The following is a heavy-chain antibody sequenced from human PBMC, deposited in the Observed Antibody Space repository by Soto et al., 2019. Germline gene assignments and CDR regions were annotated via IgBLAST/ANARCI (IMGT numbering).Heavy chain of an antibody. CDR3: ARDGLDYYDGSGYYTY. CDR1: GGSFSGYY. Sequence: SETLSLTCAVYGGSFSGYYWSWIRQPPGKGLEWIGEINHSGSTNYNPSLKSRVTISVDTSKNQFSLKLSSVTAADTAVYYCARDGLDYYDGSGYYTYWGQGTLVTVSS. J-gene: IGHJ4*02. CDR2: INHSGST. D-gene: IGHD3-22*01. V-gene: IGHV4-34*01.